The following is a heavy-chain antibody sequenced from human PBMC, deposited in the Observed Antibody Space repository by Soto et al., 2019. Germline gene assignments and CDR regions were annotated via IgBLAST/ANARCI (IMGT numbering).Heavy chain of an antibody. CDR3: TRDSSSWDIDY. CDR1: GFTFGDYA. D-gene: IGHD6-13*01. CDR2: IRSKAYGGTT. J-gene: IGHJ4*02. V-gene: IGHV3-49*03. Sequence: PGGSLRLSCTASGFTFGDYAMSWFRQAPGKGLEWIGFIRSKAYGGTTEYAASVKGRFTISRDDSKSIAYLQMNSLKTEDTAVYYCTRDSSSWDIDYWGQGTLATVSS.